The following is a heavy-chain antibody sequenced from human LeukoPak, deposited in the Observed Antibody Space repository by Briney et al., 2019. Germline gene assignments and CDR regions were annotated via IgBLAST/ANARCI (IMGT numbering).Heavy chain of an antibody. CDR3: ARAIAVAGPIDY. D-gene: IGHD6-19*01. J-gene: IGHJ4*02. V-gene: IGHV4-39*01. CDR1: GGSISSSSYY. CDR2: IYYSGST. Sequence: PSETLSLTCTVSGGSISSSSYYWGWIRQPPGTGLEWIGSIYYSGSTYYNPSLKSRVTISVDTSKNQFSLKLSSVTAADTAVYYCARAIAVAGPIDYWGQGTLVTVSS.